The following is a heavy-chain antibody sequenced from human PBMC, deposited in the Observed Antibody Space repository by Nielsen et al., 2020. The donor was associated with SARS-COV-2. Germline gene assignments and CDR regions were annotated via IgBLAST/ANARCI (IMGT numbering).Heavy chain of an antibody. CDR1: GFTVSRNY. Sequence: GESLKISCAASGFTVSRNYMSWVRQAPGKGLAWVSVIHEDGSSYYADSVKGRFTISRDNAKNSLYLQMNSLRAEDTAVYYCARAGEQWLEYYFDYWGQGTLVTVSS. V-gene: IGHV3-53*01. D-gene: IGHD6-19*01. CDR3: ARAGEQWLEYYFDY. J-gene: IGHJ4*02. CDR2: IHEDGSS.